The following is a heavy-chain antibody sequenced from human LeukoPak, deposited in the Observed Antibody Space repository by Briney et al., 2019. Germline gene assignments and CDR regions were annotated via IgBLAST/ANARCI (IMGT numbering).Heavy chain of an antibody. J-gene: IGHJ2*01. CDR1: GGSISSGNYY. Sequence: PSETLSLTCTVSGGSISSGNYYWSWIRQPPGKGLEWIGYIYYSGSTYYNPSLKSRVTISVDTSKNQFSLKLSSVTAADTAVYCCARWYYYGSGVRYFDLWGRGTLVTVSS. D-gene: IGHD3-10*01. V-gene: IGHV4-30-4*08. CDR2: IYYSGST. CDR3: ARWYYYGSGVRYFDL.